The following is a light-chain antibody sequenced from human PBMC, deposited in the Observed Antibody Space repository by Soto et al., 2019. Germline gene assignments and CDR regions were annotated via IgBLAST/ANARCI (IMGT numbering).Light chain of an antibody. CDR1: QSVNTY. J-gene: IGKJ1*01. CDR3: QQGYSNPWT. V-gene: IGKV1-39*01. CDR2: AAS. Sequence: IQMTQSPSSLSASVGDRVTITCRASQSVNTYLHWYQQKAGPAPKLLIYAASNLQSGVPSRFSGRGSGTDFTLTVESLQPEDFATYYCQQGYSNPWTFGQGTKVDIK.